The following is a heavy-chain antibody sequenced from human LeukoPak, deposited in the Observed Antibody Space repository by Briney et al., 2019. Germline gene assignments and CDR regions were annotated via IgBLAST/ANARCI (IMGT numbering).Heavy chain of an antibody. CDR3: AQGGRAANFDY. CDR2: IIPIFGTA. J-gene: IGHJ4*02. V-gene: IGHV1-69*06. CDR1: GGTFSSYA. D-gene: IGHD2-15*01. Sequence: SVKVSCKASGGTFSSYAISWVRQAPGQGLEWMGGIIPIFGTANYAQKFQGRVTITADKSTSTAYMELSSLRSEDTAVYYCAQGGRAANFDYWGQGTLVTVSS.